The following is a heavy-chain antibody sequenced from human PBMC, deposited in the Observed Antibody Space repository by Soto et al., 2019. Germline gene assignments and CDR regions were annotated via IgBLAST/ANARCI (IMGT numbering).Heavy chain of an antibody. J-gene: IGHJ3*01. V-gene: IGHV4-59*08. CDR3: ASLNFDILTGYYAFDL. CDR2: ISYSGST. Sequence: SETLSLTCTVSGGSISHHYWSWIRQPPGKGLEWIGYISYSGSTNYNPSLKSRVTTSLDTSKNQFSLKLSSVTAADTAIYYCASLNFDILTGYYAFDLWGQGTMVTVSS. D-gene: IGHD3-9*01. CDR1: GGSISHHY.